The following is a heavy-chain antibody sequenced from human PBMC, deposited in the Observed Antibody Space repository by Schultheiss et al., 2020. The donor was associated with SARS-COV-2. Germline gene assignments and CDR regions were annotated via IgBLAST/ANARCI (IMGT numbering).Heavy chain of an antibody. V-gene: IGHV3-13*01. D-gene: IGHD3-3*01. J-gene: IGHJ4*02. CDR1: GFTFSSYD. Sequence: GGSLRLSCAASGFTFSSYDMHWVRQATGKGLEWVSAIGTAGDTYYPGSVKGRFTISRENAKNSLYLQMNSLRAGDTAVYYCARGGDYDFWSATPPFDYWGQGTLVTVSS. CDR3: ARGGDYDFWSATPPFDY. CDR2: IGTAGDT.